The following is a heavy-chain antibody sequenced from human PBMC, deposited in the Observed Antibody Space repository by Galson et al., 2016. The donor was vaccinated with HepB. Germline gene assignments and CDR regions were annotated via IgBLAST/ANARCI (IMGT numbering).Heavy chain of an antibody. J-gene: IGHJ6*02. D-gene: IGHD3/OR15-3a*01. V-gene: IGHV4-59*13. CDR1: GASIDRKL. CDR2: MYDREIF. CDR3: SGTIDTMFRTAPGMDV. Sequence: QVQLQESGPGLVQPSETLALTCTVSGASIDRKLWSWIRQPPGKGLEWLGYMYDREIFAYSPSLKSRLSMSVDPSKNEISLRLTSVSAADTAVYYCSGTIDTMFRTAPGMDVWGQGTTVIVS.